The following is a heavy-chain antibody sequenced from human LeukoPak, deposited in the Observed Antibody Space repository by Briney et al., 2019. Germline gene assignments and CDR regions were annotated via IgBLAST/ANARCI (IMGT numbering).Heavy chain of an antibody. V-gene: IGHV3-30*18. CDR3: AKGLDYYDSSGYLATFDY. CDR1: GFSFSSYG. J-gene: IGHJ4*02. Sequence: GGSLRLSCAASGFSFSSYGMHWVRQAPGKGLEWVAVIAYDGSHTYYADSVKGRFTISRDNSKNTLYLQMNSLRPEDTAVYYCAKGLDYYDSSGYLATFDYWGQGTLVTVSS. CDR2: IAYDGSHT. D-gene: IGHD3-22*01.